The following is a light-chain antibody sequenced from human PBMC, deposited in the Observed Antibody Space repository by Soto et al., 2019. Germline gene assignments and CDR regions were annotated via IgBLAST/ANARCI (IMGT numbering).Light chain of an antibody. CDR2: EVS. V-gene: IGLV2-14*01. CDR3: SSYTSSSTGV. J-gene: IGLJ3*02. CDR1: SSDVGGYNY. Sequence: QSALTQPASVSGSPGQSITISCTGTSSDVGGYNYVSWYQQHPGNAPKLLIYEVSNRPSGVSNRFSGSKSGTTASLTISGLQAEDETDYYCSSYTSSSTGVFGGGTKLTVL.